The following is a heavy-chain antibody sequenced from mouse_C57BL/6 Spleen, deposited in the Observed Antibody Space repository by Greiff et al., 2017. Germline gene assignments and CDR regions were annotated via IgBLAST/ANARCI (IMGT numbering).Heavy chain of an antibody. CDR2: ISDGGSYT. D-gene: IGHD1-1*01. V-gene: IGHV5-4*01. J-gene: IGHJ2*01. CDR1: GFTLSSYA. CDR3: AREIITTVFDY. Sequence: EVMLVESGGGLVKPGGSLKLSCAASGFTLSSYAMSWVRQTPEKRLEWVATISDGGSYTYYPDNVKGRFTISRDNAKNNLYLQMSHLKSEDTAMYYCAREIITTVFDYWGQGTTLTVSS.